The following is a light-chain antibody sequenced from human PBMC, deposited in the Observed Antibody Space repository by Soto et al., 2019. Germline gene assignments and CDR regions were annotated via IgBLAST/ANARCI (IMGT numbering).Light chain of an antibody. V-gene: IGKV3-15*01. Sequence: EMVMTQSPDTLSLSPGERATLSCRASQTVGSNVAWYRQKPGQPPSLLIYGASTRAPGVPARFSGSGSGTDYFLTISSRQSEDVGVYYCQQYHTWPLGTFGRGTKVEIK. CDR3: QQYHTWPLGT. CDR1: QTVGSN. CDR2: GAS. J-gene: IGKJ4*02.